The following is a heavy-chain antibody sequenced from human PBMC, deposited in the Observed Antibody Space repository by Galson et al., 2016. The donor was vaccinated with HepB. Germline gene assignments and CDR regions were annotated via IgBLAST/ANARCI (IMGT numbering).Heavy chain of an antibody. D-gene: IGHD3-3*02. CDR3: ARERSAFYYYYYGMDV. J-gene: IGHJ6*02. CDR2: ISGYNGNT. Sequence: SCKASGYTFASYGISWVRQAPGQGLEWMGWISGYNGNTEYAKKFQGRVTMTTDTSTSTVYMELRSLRSDDTAVYYCARERSAFYYYYYGMDVWGQGTTVTVSS. V-gene: IGHV1-18*01. CDR1: GYTFASYG.